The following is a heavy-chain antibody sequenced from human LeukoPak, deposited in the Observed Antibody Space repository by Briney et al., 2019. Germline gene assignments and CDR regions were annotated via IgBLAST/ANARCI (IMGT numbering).Heavy chain of an antibody. D-gene: IGHD1-1*01. CDR1: GFPFIEYS. V-gene: IGHV3-48*01. CDR2: IGIDSGNT. J-gene: IGHJ4*02. Sequence: GGSLRLSCTASGFPFIEYSMNWVRQAPGKGLEWISYIGIDSGNTKYADSVRGRFTISTDKAKNSLYPQMNSLRVEDTAVYYCARDHNYAFDNWGQGTLVSVAS. CDR3: ARDHNYAFDN.